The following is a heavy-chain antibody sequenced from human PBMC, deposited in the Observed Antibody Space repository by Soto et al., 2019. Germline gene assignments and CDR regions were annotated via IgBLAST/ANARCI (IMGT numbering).Heavy chain of an antibody. J-gene: IGHJ4*02. Sequence: SGATLVNPTHTLTLTCTFSGFSLSTDDVGVGWIRQPPGKALDWLAVIYWDDDKRYSPSLKSRLTITKDTSKNQVLLTMTNMDPVDTATYFCARSKYSISSFDYWGQGAQVTVSS. V-gene: IGHV2-5*02. CDR2: IYWDDDK. CDR1: GFSLSTDDVG. D-gene: IGHD6-6*01. CDR3: ARSKYSISSFDY.